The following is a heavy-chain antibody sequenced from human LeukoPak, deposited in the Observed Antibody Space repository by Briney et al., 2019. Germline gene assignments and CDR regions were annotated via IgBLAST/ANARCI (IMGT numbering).Heavy chain of an antibody. D-gene: IGHD3-10*01. J-gene: IGHJ6*02. CDR1: GGSISSYY. V-gene: IGHV4-59*01. Sequence: SETLSLTCTVSGGSISSYYWSWIRQPPGKGLEWIGYICYSGSTIYNPSLESRVAISVDTSKTQFYLKLSSVTAADTAVYYCAGRGKWFGEFNYYYGMDVWGQGTTVTVSS. CDR2: ICYSGST. CDR3: AGRGKWFGEFNYYYGMDV.